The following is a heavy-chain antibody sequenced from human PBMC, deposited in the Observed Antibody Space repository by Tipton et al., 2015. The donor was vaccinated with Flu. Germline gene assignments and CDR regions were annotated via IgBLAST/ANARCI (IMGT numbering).Heavy chain of an antibody. CDR1: GFIFSSYA. D-gene: IGHD3-3*01. Sequence: SLRLSCAASGFIFSSYAMHWVRQAPGKGLEWVAVISYDGSNKYYADSVKGRFTISRDNSKNTLYLQMNSLRAEDTAVYYCASFSNNFDYWGQGTLVTVSS. V-gene: IGHV3-30*01. J-gene: IGHJ4*02. CDR2: ISYDGSNK. CDR3: ASFSNNFDY.